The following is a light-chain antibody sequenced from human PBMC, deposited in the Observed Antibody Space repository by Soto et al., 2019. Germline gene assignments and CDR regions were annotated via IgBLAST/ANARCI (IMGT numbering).Light chain of an antibody. Sequence: DIQMTQSPSSLSASVGDRVTITCRASQNIRIYLNWYQLKPGKAPNLLIYAASSLHSGVPSRFSGSGSGTDFALSISNLQPEDSSTDYCQQSYSTPAWTFGQGTKVEIK. CDR3: QQSYSTPAWT. CDR2: AAS. V-gene: IGKV1-39*01. J-gene: IGKJ1*01. CDR1: QNIRIY.